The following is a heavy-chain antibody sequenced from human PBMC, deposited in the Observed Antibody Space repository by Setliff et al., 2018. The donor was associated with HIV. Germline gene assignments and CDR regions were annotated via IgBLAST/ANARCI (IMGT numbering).Heavy chain of an antibody. CDR2: IYYGGII. D-gene: IGHD6-13*01. Sequence: ASETLSLTCTVFGDSITNSFYFWAWIRQPPGKGLGWIGSIYYGGIIDYNPSLKSRVTISVDTPKNQFSLRLDSVTAADTAIHYCARQVKYSSSPLHFDAWGQGTLVTVSS. J-gene: IGHJ4*02. V-gene: IGHV4-39*01. CDR3: ARQVKYSSSPLHFDA. CDR1: GDSITNSFYF.